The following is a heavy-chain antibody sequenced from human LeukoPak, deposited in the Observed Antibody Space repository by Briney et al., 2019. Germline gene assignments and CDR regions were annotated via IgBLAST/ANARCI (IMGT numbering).Heavy chain of an antibody. CDR3: ARRLRAESDASPDNWIGP. CDR1: GGSISNSF. CDR2: IYYTGSP. D-gene: IGHD3-16*01. V-gene: IGHV4-59*08. J-gene: IGHJ5*02. Sequence: PSETLSLTCTVSGGSISNSFWNWLRQPPGKGLEWIGHIYYTGSPRYNPSLTSRVTISVDTSSNQFSLTLHSVTAADTAVYYCARRLRAESDASPDNWIGPWGQGALVTVSS.